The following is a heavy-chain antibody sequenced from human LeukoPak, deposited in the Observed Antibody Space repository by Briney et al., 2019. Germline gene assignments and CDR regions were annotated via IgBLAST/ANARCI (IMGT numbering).Heavy chain of an antibody. Sequence: GGSLRLSCAASGFAFSSYSMHWVRQAPGKGLEWVSSMTSVTYIYYAASVKGRFTISRDNAKNSLYLQMNNLRVEDTAVYYCASADYYGSGSHYTFRGIDYWGQGTLVTVSS. CDR2: MTSVTYI. CDR3: ASADYYGSGSHYTFRGIDY. V-gene: IGHV3-21*01. CDR1: GFAFSSYS. D-gene: IGHD3-10*01. J-gene: IGHJ4*02.